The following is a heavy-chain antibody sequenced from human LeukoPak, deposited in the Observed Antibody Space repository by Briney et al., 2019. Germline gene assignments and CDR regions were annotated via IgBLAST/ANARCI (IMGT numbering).Heavy chain of an antibody. V-gene: IGHV3-7*01. CDR2: IKQFGNEK. J-gene: IGHJ4*02. Sequence: TGGSLRLSCAAYGLTFTRYWMSWVRQAPGKGLEWVANIKQFGNEKYYVDSVRGRFTISRDNAKNSLYLQMNSLRAEDTAVYYCAPLPSEGVDYWGQGTLVAVSS. D-gene: IGHD2-2*01. CDR3: APLPSEGVDY. CDR1: GLTFTRYW.